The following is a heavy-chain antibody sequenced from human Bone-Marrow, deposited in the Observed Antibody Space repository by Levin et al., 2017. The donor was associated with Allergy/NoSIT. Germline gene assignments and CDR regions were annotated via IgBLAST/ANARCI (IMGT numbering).Heavy chain of an antibody. J-gene: IGHJ4*02. CDR3: ARHVQSSSWSHFDY. CDR2: IYPGNSEP. CDR1: GYSFTSYW. V-gene: IGHV5-51*01. Sequence: GESLKISCKGSGYSFTSYWIGWVRHMPGKGLECMGIIYPGNSEPGYSPSFQGQVTISADKSISTAYLQWSSLKASDTAIYYCARHVQSSSWSHFDYWGQGTLVTVSS. D-gene: IGHD6-13*01.